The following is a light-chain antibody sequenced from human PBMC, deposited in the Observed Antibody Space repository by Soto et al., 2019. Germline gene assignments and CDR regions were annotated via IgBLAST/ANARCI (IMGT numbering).Light chain of an antibody. CDR2: DAS. J-gene: IGKJ4*01. CDR3: QQRSNWPST. Sequence: DIQMTQSPSTLSASVGDRVTITCRASQSISSWLAWYKQKPGKAPKLLIYDASSLESGVPSRFSGSGSGTEFTLTISSLQPEDFAVYFCQQRSNWPSTFGGGTKVEI. V-gene: IGKV1-5*01. CDR1: QSISSW.